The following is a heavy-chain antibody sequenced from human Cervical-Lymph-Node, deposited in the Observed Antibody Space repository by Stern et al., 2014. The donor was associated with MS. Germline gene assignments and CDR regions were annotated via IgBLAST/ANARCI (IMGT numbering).Heavy chain of an antibody. Sequence: QVTLRESGPALVEATQTLTLTCTFSGFSLSTGGMCVSWIRQPPGKALEWLARIDWDGDEYYSPSLKTRLTISRDTSNNLVVLTVPNVDPVDTATYYCLGGSCYSWDGMHVWGQGTTVTVSS. CDR2: IDWDGDE. CDR1: GFSLSTGGMC. D-gene: IGHD2-15*01. J-gene: IGHJ6*02. CDR3: LGGSCYSWDGMHV. V-gene: IGHV2-70*13.